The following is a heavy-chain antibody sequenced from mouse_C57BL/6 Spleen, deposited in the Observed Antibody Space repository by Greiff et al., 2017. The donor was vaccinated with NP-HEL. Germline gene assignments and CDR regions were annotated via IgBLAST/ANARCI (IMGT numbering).Heavy chain of an antibody. CDR3: TREGTYDPSWFAY. D-gene: IGHD2-3*01. J-gene: IGHJ3*01. V-gene: IGHV1-15*01. Sequence: VQLQQSGAELVRPGASVTLSCKASGYTFTDYEMHWVKQTPVHGLEWIGAIDPETGGTAYNQKFKGKAILTADKSSSTAYMELRSLTSEDSAVYYCTREGTYDPSWFAYWGQGTLVTVSA. CDR1: GYTFTDYE. CDR2: IDPETGGT.